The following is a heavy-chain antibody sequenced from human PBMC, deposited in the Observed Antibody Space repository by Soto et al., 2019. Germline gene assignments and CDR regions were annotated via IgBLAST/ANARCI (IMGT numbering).Heavy chain of an antibody. Sequence: PGGSLRLSCAASGFTFSNYAMNWIRQAPGKELEGLSSSSANGGNAYYADSVQGRSTISRDSSKNTLYLQLDSLRVENTAIYFCAKDLSSLGSLAFGAPFDSRGQGTLVTVSS. CDR3: AKDLSSLGSLAFGAPFDS. D-gene: IGHD3-16*01. V-gene: IGHV3-23*01. CDR2: SSANGGNA. J-gene: IGHJ4*02. CDR1: GFTFSNYA.